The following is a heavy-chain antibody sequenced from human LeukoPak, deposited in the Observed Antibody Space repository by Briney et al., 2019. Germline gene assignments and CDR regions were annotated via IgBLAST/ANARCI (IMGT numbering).Heavy chain of an antibody. CDR2: IYHSGST. J-gene: IGHJ4*02. CDR1: GGSISSGGYS. CDR3: ARGYCSSTSCYGFDY. D-gene: IGHD2-2*01. V-gene: IGHV4-30-2*01. Sequence: PSQTLSLTCAVSGGSISSGGYSWSWIRQPPGKGLEWIGYIYHSGSTYYNPSLKSRVTISVDRSKNQFSLKLSSVTAADTAVYYCARGYCSSTSCYGFDYWGQGTRVTVSS.